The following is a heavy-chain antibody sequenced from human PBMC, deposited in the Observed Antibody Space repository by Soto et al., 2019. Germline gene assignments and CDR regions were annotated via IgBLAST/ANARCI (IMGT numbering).Heavy chain of an antibody. CDR3: ARDPLRGLLWFGEAPSNSEGGY. D-gene: IGHD3-10*01. Sequence: GGSLRLSCAASGFTFSSYGMHWVRQAPGKGLEWVAVIWYDGSNKYYADSVKGRFTISRDNSKNTLYLQMNSLRAEDTAVYYCARDPLRGLLWFGEAPSNSEGGYWGQGTLVTVSS. CDR2: IWYDGSNK. J-gene: IGHJ4*02. V-gene: IGHV3-33*01. CDR1: GFTFSSYG.